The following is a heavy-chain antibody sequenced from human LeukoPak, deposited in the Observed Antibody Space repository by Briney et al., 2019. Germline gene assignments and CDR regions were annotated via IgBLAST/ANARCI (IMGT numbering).Heavy chain of an antibody. CDR2: ITRNGNRK. V-gene: IGHV3-64D*06. J-gene: IGHJ4*02. D-gene: IGHD6-19*01. CDR3: VNQISGWVY. Sequence: GGSLRLSCSAFGFTFSDLAMHWVRQAPGKGLEYVSGITRNGNRKFYADSVKGRFTISRDNSKNTLYLQMSSLNPEDTAVYYCVNQISGWVYWGQGTLVTVSS. CDR1: GFTFSDLA.